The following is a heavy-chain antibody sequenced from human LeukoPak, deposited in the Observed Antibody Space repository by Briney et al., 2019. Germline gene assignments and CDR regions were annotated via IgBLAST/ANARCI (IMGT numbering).Heavy chain of an antibody. V-gene: IGHV3-21*06. CDR1: EFTFSIYS. J-gene: IGHJ4*02. Sequence: GGSLRLSCSASEFTFSIYSMNWVRQSPGKGLEWVSSISSSSSYIYYADSVKGRFTSSRDNAKNRLYLQMNSLRAEDTAVYYCARGLGAYCSGGSCTFDNWGQGTLVTVSS. CDR3: ARGLGAYCSGGSCTFDN. CDR2: ISSSSSYI. D-gene: IGHD2-15*01.